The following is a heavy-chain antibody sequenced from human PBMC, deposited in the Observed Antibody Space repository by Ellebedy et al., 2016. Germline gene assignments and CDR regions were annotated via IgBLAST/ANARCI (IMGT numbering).Heavy chain of an antibody. V-gene: IGHV3-11*01. CDR1: GFTFSDYY. CDR3: ARGGHDDGGHNWFDP. Sequence: GESLKISCAASGFTFSDYYMSWIRQAPGKGLEWVSYISSSGSTIYYADSVKGRFTISRDNAKNSLYLQMNSLRAEDTAVYYCARGGHDDGGHNWFDPWGQGTLVTVSS. CDR2: ISSSGSTI. J-gene: IGHJ5*01. D-gene: IGHD5-12*01.